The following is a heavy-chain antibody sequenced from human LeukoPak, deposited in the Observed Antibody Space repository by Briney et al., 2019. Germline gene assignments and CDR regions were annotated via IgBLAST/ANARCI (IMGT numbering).Heavy chain of an antibody. J-gene: IGHJ4*02. CDR1: GFTFSSYA. CDR2: ISYDGSNK. CDR3: ARDRALNY. V-gene: IGHV3-30*01. Sequence: GGSLRLSCAASGFTFSSYAMHWVRQAPGRGLEWVAVISYDGSNKYYAASVKGRFTITRDNSNNTLYLQMNSLRAEDTAVYYCARDRALNYWGQGTLVTVSS.